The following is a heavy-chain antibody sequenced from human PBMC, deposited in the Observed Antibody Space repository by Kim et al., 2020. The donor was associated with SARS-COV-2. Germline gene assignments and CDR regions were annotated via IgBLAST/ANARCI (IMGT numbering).Heavy chain of an antibody. D-gene: IGHD5-12*01. CDR3: ARGAEMATILSDAFDI. V-gene: IGHV1-69*01. Sequence: KFQGRVTITADESTSTAYMELSSLRSEDTAVYYCARGAEMATILSDAFDIWGQGTMVTVSS. J-gene: IGHJ3*02.